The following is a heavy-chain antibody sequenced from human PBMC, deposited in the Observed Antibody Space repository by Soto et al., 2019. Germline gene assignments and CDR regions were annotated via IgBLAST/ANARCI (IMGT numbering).Heavy chain of an antibody. Sequence: EVPLVESGGGLVQPGRSLRLSCAASGFTFDDYAMHWVRQAPGKGLEWVSRISWNGGSIGYADSVKGRFIISRDNAKNSLYLQMNSLRAEDTALYYCAKAVGSYGNFDYWGQGTLVTVSS. V-gene: IGHV3-9*01. CDR1: GFTFDDYA. J-gene: IGHJ4*02. D-gene: IGHD5-18*01. CDR3: AKAVGSYGNFDY. CDR2: ISWNGGSI.